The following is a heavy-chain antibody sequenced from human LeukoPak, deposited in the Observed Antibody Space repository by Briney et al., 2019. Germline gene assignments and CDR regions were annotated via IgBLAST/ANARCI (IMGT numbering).Heavy chain of an antibody. CDR3: ARDRSGYSYGFGNFDY. CDR1: GGSISSYY. CDR2: IYYSGST. D-gene: IGHD5-18*01. V-gene: IGHV4-59*01. Sequence: NSSETLSLTCTVSGGSISSYYWSWIRQPPGKGLEWIGYIYYSGSTNYNPSLKSRVTISVDTSKNQFSLKLSSVTAADTAVYYCARDRSGYSYGFGNFDYWGQGTLVTVSS. J-gene: IGHJ4*02.